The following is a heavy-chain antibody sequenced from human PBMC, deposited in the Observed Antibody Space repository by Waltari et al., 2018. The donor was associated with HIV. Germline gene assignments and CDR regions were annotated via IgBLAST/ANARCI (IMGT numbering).Heavy chain of an antibody. J-gene: IGHJ4*01. CDR3: ASNDRPVYFFDY. D-gene: IGHD3-9*01. CDR1: GYSLTPVS. CDR2: FDPAGDER. Sequence: QVVLIESGAEVKQPGGSVKVSCKVAGYSLTPVSMHWVRQAPGKGLEWMGGFDPAGDERIYAQKFQGRLSMTEDTSTDTAYMELRGLRSDDTAVYYCASNDRPVYFFDYWSHGTLVTVSS. V-gene: IGHV1-24*01.